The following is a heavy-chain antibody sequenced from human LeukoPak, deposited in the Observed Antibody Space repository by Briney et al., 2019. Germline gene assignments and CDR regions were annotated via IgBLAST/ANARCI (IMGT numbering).Heavy chain of an antibody. CDR3: GRHGGATMVRGVLVDAFDI. V-gene: IGHV4-59*08. J-gene: IGHJ3*02. D-gene: IGHD3-10*01. Sequence: SETLSLTCTVSGGSISSYYWSWIRQPPGEGLEWVGYIFHSGSTNYNPALKRRVTISVDTSKNQVSLKLSSVTAADTAVYYCGRHGGATMVRGVLVDAFDIWGQGTMVTVSS. CDR1: GGSISSYY. CDR2: IFHSGST.